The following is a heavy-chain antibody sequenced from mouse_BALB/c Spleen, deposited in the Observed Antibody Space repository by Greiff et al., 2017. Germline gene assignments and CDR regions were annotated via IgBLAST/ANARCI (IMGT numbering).Heavy chain of an antibody. Sequence: VKVVESGPGLVAPSQSLSITCTVSGFSLTSYGVHWVRQPPGKGLEWLGVIWAGGSTNYNSALMSRLSISKDNSKSQVFLKMNSLQTDDTAMYYCARDWGSYWYFDVWGAGTTVTVSS. J-gene: IGHJ1*01. CDR1: GFSLTSYG. CDR3: ARDWGSYWYFDV. CDR2: IWAGGST. V-gene: IGHV2-9*02.